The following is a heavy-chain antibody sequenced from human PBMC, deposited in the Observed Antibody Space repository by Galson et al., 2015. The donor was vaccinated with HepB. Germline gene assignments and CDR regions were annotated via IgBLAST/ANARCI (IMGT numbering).Heavy chain of an antibody. CDR1: GYTFTSYG. V-gene: IGHV1-18*04. CDR2: ISAYNGNT. J-gene: IGHJ6*02. CDR3: ARDILRYFDWLLIGPAYYYYYYGMDV. Sequence: SVKVSCKASGYTFTSYGISWVRQAPGQGLEWMGWISAYNGNTNYAQKLQGRVTMTTDTSTSTAYMELRSLRSDDTAVYYCARDILRYFDWLLIGPAYYYYYYGMDVWGQGTTVTVSS. D-gene: IGHD3-9*01.